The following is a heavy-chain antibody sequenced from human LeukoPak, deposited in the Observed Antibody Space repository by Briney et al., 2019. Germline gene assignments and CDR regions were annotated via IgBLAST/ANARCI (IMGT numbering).Heavy chain of an antibody. CDR1: GGSISSYY. CDR2: IYTTGNT. CDR3: AREATTVTRGLDY. V-gene: IGHV4-4*07. J-gene: IGHJ4*02. D-gene: IGHD4-17*01. Sequence: SETLSLTCTVSGGSISSYYWSWIRQPAGKGLEWIGRIYTTGNTNYNPSLKSRLTMSVDTSKNHFSLNLTSVAPADTAVYYCAREATTVTRGLDYWGQGTLVTVSS.